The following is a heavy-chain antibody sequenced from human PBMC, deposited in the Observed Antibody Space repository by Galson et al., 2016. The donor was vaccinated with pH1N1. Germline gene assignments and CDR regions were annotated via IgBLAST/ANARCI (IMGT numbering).Heavy chain of an antibody. CDR3: ARESCGGSCYHYYYYYGMDV. CDR2: IYHSGSS. J-gene: IGHJ6*02. Sequence: ETLSLTCTVSGYSISSGYYWGWIRQPPGKGLEWIGSIYHSGSSYYNPSLKSRVTIPVDTSKNQFSLKLSSVTATDTAVYYCARESCGGSCYHYYYYYGMDVWGQGATVIVSS. V-gene: IGHV4-38-2*02. D-gene: IGHD2-15*01. CDR1: GYSISSGYY.